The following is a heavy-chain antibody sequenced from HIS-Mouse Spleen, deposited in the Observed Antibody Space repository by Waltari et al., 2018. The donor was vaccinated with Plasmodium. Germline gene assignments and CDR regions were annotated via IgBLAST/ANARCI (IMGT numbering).Heavy chain of an antibody. CDR2: ISSSSSTI. J-gene: IGHJ4*02. V-gene: IGHV3-48*02. CDR3: ARVVTIFGVVIDY. CDR1: GFTFGSYS. Sequence: EVQLVESGGGLVQPGGSLRLSCAASGFTFGSYSMHWVRRAPGKGLEWVSYISSSSSTIYYADSVKGRFTISRDNAKNSLYLQMNSLRDEDTAVYYCARVVTIFGVVIDYWGQGTLVTVSS. D-gene: IGHD3-3*01.